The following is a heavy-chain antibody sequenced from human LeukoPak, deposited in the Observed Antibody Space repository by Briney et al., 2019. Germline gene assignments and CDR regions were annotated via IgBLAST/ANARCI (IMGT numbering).Heavy chain of an antibody. V-gene: IGHV3-33*01. CDR2: IWYDGSNK. CDR3: ARDPAPFYDFWSGMRGRGMDV. CDR1: GFTFSSYG. Sequence: GGSLRLSCAASGFTFSSYGMHWVRQAPGKGLEWVAVIWYDGSNKYYADSVKGRFTISRDNSKNTLYLQMNGLRAEDTAVYYCARDPAPFYDFWSGMRGRGMDVWGQGTTVTVSS. D-gene: IGHD3-3*01. J-gene: IGHJ6*02.